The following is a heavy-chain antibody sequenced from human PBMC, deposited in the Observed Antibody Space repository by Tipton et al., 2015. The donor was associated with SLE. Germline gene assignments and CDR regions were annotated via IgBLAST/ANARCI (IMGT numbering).Heavy chain of an antibody. CDR3: ARTVRREMATGPAFDI. CDR2: IYYSGST. J-gene: IGHJ3*02. Sequence: TLSLTCTVSGGSISSYYWSWIRQPPGKGLEWIGYIYYSGSTNYNPSLKSRVTISVDTSKNQFSLKPSSVTAADTAVYYCARTVRREMATGPAFDIWGQGTMVTVSS. CDR1: GGSISSYY. D-gene: IGHD5-24*01. V-gene: IGHV4-59*08.